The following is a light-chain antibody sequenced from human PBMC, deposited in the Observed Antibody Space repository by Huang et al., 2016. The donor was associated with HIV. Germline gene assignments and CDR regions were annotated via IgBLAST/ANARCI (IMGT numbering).Light chain of an antibody. CDR3: QQYNNRYT. V-gene: IGKV3-15*01. CDR2: GAS. J-gene: IGKJ2*01. CDR1: QSISSN. Sequence: IVMTQSPATLSVSPGKRATLSCRASQSISSNLAWYQHKPGQAPRPLIYGASTRASGNPDRFSDSGSGTKITLTISSLQSEDFAVYYCQQYNNRYTFGQGTKLEIK.